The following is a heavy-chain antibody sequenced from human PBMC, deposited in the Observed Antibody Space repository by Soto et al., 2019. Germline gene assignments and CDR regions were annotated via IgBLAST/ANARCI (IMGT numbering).Heavy chain of an antibody. J-gene: IGHJ3*01. CDR3: ARHRRDGYNYNTFDV. D-gene: IGHD5-12*01. V-gene: IGHV3-11*01. Sequence: GGSLRLSCVASGFTFSSHYMAWIRQAPGKGPEWVSYIGTGTLTIYYADSVKGRFTISRDNDKNSLFLQINGLRVEDTAVYYCARHRRDGYNYNTFDVWGQGTAVTVSS. CDR1: GFTFSSHY. CDR2: IGTGTLTI.